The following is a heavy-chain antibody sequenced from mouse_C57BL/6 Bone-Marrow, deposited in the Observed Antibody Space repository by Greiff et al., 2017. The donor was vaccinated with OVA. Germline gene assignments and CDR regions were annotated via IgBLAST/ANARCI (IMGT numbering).Heavy chain of an antibody. D-gene: IGHD2-5*01. CDR3: TRWIVTSYYAMDY. Sequence: EVKLVESGAELVRPGASVKLSCTASGFNIKDDYMHWVKQRPEQGLEWIGWIDPENGDTEYASKFQGKATITADTSSNTAYLQLSSLTSEDTAVYYCTRWIVTSYYAMDYWGQGTSVTVSS. CDR2: IDPENGDT. J-gene: IGHJ4*01. V-gene: IGHV14-4*01. CDR1: GFNIKDDY.